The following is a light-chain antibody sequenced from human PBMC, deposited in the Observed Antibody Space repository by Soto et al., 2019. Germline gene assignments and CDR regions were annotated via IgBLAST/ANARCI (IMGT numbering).Light chain of an antibody. CDR1: QSVKTI. V-gene: IGKV3-15*01. J-gene: IGKJ4*01. CDR3: HQYNNWLT. CDR2: DAS. Sequence: EIVMTQSPDTLSVSPGERATLSCRARQSVKTILAWSQQKPGQAPRLLIYDASTRATGIPARFSGSGSGTEFTLTISSLQSEDCAVYYCHQYNNWLTFGGGTKVEIK.